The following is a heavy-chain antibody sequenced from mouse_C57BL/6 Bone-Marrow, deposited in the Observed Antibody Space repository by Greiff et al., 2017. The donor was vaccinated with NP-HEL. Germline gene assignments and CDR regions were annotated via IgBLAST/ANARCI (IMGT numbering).Heavy chain of an antibody. CDR3: ARLYGRSPGGYAMDY. Sequence: EVQGVESGGGLVQPGGSLSLSCAASGFTFTDYYMSWVRQPPGKALEWLGFIRNKANGYTTEYSASVKGRFTISRDNSQSILYLQMNALRAEDSATYYCARLYGRSPGGYAMDYWGQGTSVTVSS. CDR2: IRNKANGYTT. V-gene: IGHV7-3*01. CDR1: GFTFTDYY. J-gene: IGHJ4*01. D-gene: IGHD1-1*01.